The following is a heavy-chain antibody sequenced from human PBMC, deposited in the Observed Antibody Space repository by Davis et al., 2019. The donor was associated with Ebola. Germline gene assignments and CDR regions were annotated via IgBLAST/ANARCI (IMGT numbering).Heavy chain of an antibody. V-gene: IGHV4-34*01. J-gene: IGHJ4*02. Sequence: LRLSCAISGGSFSDYFWSWIRLSPGKGLEWIGEINQRRKTFYNPALKSRVTMSVDTSKNQFSLKLNSVTAADTAVYYCASPHQIRDTSCFDSWGQGTQVTVSS. CDR2: INQRRKT. CDR1: GGSFSDYF. CDR3: ASPHQIRDTSCFDS.